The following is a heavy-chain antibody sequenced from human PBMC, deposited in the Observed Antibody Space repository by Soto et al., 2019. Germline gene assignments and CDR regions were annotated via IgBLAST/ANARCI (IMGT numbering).Heavy chain of an antibody. J-gene: IGHJ4*02. CDR2: ISYDGKIQ. V-gene: IGHV3-30*04. D-gene: IGHD6-19*01. Sequence: QVQLVESGGDVVQPGRSLRLSCAASGFIFSSFPMHWVRQAPGKGLEWVAVISYDGKIQDYADSVKGRFTISRDSSKNTLYLQMNSLRAEDTALYYCARDLVAGSPDDFDYWGQGTLVTVSS. CDR3: ARDLVAGSPDDFDY. CDR1: GFIFSSFP.